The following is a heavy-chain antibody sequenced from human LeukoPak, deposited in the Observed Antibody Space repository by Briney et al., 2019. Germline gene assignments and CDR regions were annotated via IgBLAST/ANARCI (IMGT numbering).Heavy chain of an antibody. V-gene: IGHV1-69*01. CDR2: IIPIFGTA. Sequence: GASVKVSCKASGGTFSSHTINWVRQAPGQGLEWMGGIIPIFGTANYAQKFQGRVTITAVESTSTAYMEVSSLRSEDTAVYYCARGWLAETMVVTPYNYWSQGTLVTVSS. J-gene: IGHJ4*02. D-gene: IGHD4-23*01. CDR1: GGTFSSHT. CDR3: ARGWLAETMVVTPYNY.